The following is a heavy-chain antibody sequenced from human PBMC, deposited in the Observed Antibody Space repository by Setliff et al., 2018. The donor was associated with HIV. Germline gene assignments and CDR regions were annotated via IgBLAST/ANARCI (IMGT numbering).Heavy chain of an antibody. V-gene: IGHV1-2*02. CDR2: FNPNDAAS. CDR3: VRDPRFSGYAQAFDF. D-gene: IGHD5-12*01. CDR1: GYTLTGHY. Sequence: ASVKVSCKASGYTLTGHYMHWVRQAPGQGLEWMGYFNPNDAASKFAQKFQGRVTMTRDTSISTAYMELDRLGSDDTAVYYCVRDPRFSGYAQAFDFCGQGSLVTVSS. J-gene: IGHJ4*02.